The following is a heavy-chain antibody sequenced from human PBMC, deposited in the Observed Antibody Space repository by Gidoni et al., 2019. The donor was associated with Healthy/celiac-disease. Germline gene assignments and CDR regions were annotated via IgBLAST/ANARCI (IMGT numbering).Heavy chain of an antibody. J-gene: IGHJ6*02. CDR1: GGSISSYY. V-gene: IGHV4-59*01. CDR3: ARDSGLWFGEEGMDV. CDR2: IYYSGST. Sequence: QVQLQESGPGLVKPSETLSLTCTVSGGSISSYYWSWIRQPPGKGLEWIGYIYYSGSTNYNPSLKSRVTISVDTSKNQFSLKLSSVTAADTAVYYCARDSGLWFGEEGMDVWGQGTTVTVSS. D-gene: IGHD3-10*01.